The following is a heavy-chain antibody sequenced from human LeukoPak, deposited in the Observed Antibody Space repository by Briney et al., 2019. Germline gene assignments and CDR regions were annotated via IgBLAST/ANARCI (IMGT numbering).Heavy chain of an antibody. CDR3: ARLGVPTAIVYFDY. Sequence: ASVKVSCKASGYTFTNYYIHWVRQAPGQGLEWMGIITPSGGSTNYVQKFQGRVTMTRDTSTSTVYMELSSLRSEDTAVYYCARLGVPTAIVYFDYWGQGTLVTVSS. J-gene: IGHJ4*02. CDR2: ITPSGGST. V-gene: IGHV1-46*01. D-gene: IGHD2-2*01. CDR1: GYTFTNYY.